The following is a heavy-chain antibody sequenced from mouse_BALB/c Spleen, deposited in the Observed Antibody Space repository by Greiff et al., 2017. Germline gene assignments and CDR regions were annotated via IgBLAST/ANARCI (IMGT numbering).Heavy chain of an antibody. J-gene: IGHJ4*01. CDR3: VYGYDGYYYAMDY. D-gene: IGHD2-2*01. CDR2: IDPANGNT. V-gene: IGHV14-3*02. CDR1: GFNIKDTY. Sequence: EVQLQQSGAELVKPGASVKLSCTASGFNIKDTYMHWVKQRPEQGLEWIGRIDPANGNTKYDPKFQGKATITADTSSNTAYLQLSSLTSEDTAVYYCVYGYDGYYYAMDYWGQGTSVTVSS.